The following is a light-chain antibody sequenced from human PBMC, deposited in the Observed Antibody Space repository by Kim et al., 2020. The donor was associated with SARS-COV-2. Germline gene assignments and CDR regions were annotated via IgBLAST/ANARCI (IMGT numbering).Light chain of an antibody. CDR2: GKN. J-gene: IGLJ2*01. CDR1: SLRSYY. Sequence: VAVGQTVMITCQGDSLRSYYATWYQHNPEQAPLLVIYGKNIRPSGIPDRFSGSSSGKTASLTITATHAGDEAYYSCHSRNIIDNVVFGGGTQQTVL. V-gene: IGLV3-19*01. CDR3: HSRNIIDNVV.